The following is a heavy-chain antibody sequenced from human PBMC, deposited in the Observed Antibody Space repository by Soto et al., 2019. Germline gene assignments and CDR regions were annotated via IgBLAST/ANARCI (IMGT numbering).Heavy chain of an antibody. J-gene: IGHJ6*02. CDR1: DGSSSSYY. V-gene: IGHV4-59*12. CDR2: IYYSGST. Sequence: SETQPLTYTVSDGSSSSYYGSWIRQHPGKGLEWIGYIYYSGSTNYNPSLKSRVTISVDTSKNQFSLKLSSVTAADTAVYYCEREREPNYYFYGMDVWGQGTTVTVSS. D-gene: IGHD1-26*01. CDR3: EREREPNYYFYGMDV.